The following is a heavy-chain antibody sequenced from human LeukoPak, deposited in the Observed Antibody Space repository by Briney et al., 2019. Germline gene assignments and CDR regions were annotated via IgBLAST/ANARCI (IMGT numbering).Heavy chain of an antibody. CDR3: AREGGDAFDI. CDR1: AFIFSSYW. CDR2: IKRDGSEK. D-gene: IGHD3-16*01. V-gene: IGHV3-7*01. J-gene: IGHJ3*02. Sequence: GGSLRLSCAASAFIFSSYWMSWVRQAPGKGLEWVANIKRDGSEKYYVDSVKGRFTISRDNAKNSLYLQMNSLRAEDTAVYYCAREGGDAFDIWGQGTMVTVSS.